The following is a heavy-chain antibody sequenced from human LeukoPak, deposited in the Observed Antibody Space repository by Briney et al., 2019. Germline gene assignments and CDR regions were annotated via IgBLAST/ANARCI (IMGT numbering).Heavy chain of an antibody. D-gene: IGHD3-3*01. CDR1: GYTFTGYY. CDR3: ARVLFDFWSGFGS. Sequence: GSVKVSCKTSGYTFTGYYIHWVRQAPGQGLEWMGWINPNSGGTDYAQKFQGRVTMTRDTSISTAYMELSRLSSDDTAVYYCARVLFDFWSGFGSWGQGTLVTVSS. V-gene: IGHV1-2*02. CDR2: INPNSGGT. J-gene: IGHJ4*02.